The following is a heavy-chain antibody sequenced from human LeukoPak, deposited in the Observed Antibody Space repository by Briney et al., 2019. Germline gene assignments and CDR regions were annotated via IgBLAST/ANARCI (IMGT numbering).Heavy chain of an antibody. V-gene: IGHV3-74*01. CDR3: ARVRDPAPKRYHLLPYRDYMDV. CDR2: FNSDGSST. Sequence: PGGSLRLSCAASGFTFSSYWMHWVRHAPGKGLVWVSRFNSDGSSTSYADSVKGRFTISRDNAKNTLYLQMNSLRAEDTAVYYCARVRDPAPKRYHLLPYRDYMDVWGKGTTVTVSS. J-gene: IGHJ6*03. CDR1: GFTFSSYW. D-gene: IGHD2-2*01.